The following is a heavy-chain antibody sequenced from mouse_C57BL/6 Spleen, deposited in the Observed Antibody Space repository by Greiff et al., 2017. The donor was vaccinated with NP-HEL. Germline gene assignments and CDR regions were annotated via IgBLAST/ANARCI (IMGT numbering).Heavy chain of an antibody. CDR1: GYSFTDYN. Sequence: EVKLQQSGPELVKPGASVKISCKASGYSFTDYNMNWVKQSNGKSLEWIGVINPNYGTTSYNQKFKGKATLTVDQSSSTAYMQLNSLTSEDSAVYYCARSLITTVVATPYYAMDYWGQGTSVTVSS. J-gene: IGHJ4*01. CDR2: INPNYGTT. CDR3: ARSLITTVVATPYYAMDY. V-gene: IGHV1-39*01. D-gene: IGHD1-1*01.